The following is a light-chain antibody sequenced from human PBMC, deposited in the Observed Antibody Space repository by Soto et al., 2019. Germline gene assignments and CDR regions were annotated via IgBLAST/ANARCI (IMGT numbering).Light chain of an antibody. CDR1: SSNIGAGYD. V-gene: IGLV1-40*01. J-gene: IGLJ2*01. Sequence: QSVLTQPPSVSGAPGQRVTISCTGSSSNIGAGYDVHWYQQLPGTAPKLPIYGNTNRPAGVPDRFSGSKSGTSASLAITGLQAEDEADYYCQSYDSSGFVVFGGGTKLTVL. CDR2: GNT. CDR3: QSYDSSGFVV.